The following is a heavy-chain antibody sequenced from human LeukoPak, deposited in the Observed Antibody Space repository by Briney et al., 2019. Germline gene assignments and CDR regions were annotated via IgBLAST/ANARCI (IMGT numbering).Heavy chain of an antibody. J-gene: IGHJ4*02. CDR2: IIPIFGTA. V-gene: IGHV1-69*05. CDR3: ARDYWRNSGSYYGVFDY. D-gene: IGHD1-26*01. CDR1: GGTFSSYA. Sequence: ASVKVSCKASGGTFSSYAISWVRQAPGQGLEWMGRIIPIFGTATYAQKFQGRVTITTDESTSTAYMELSSLRSEDTAVYYCARDYWRNSGSYYGVFDYWGQGTLSPSPQ.